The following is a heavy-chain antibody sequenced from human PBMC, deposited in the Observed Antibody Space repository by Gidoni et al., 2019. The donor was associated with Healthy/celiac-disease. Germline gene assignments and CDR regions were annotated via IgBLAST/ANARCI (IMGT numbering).Heavy chain of an antibody. CDR3: TTSVWFGVYNFDY. D-gene: IGHD3-10*01. Sequence: EVQLVESGGGLVKPGGSLRLSCAASGFTFSNAWMSWVRQAPGKGLEWVGRIKSKTDGGTTDYAAPVKGRFTISRDDSKNTLYLQMNSLKTEDTAVYYCTTSVWFGVYNFDYWGQGTLVTVSS. J-gene: IGHJ4*02. CDR2: IKSKTDGGTT. V-gene: IGHV3-15*01. CDR1: GFTFSNAW.